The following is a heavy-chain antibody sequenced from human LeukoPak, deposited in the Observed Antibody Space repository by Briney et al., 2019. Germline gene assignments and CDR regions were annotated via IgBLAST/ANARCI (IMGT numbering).Heavy chain of an antibody. Sequence: GGSLRLSCAGSGFIFSDAWMSWVRQAPGKGLEWVGRIKRQIDGGTTDYGAPVKGRFTISRDDSKNTLYLQMNSLQTEDTAVYYCTPGQGKTDDDYWGQGTLVTVSS. CDR2: IKRQIDGGTT. V-gene: IGHV3-15*01. J-gene: IGHJ4*02. CDR1: GFIFSDAW. CDR3: TPGQGKTDDDY.